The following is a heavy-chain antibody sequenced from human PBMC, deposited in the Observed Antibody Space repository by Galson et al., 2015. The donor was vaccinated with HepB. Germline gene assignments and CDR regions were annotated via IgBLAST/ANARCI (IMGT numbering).Heavy chain of an antibody. D-gene: IGHD1-14*01. V-gene: IGHV1-69*13. Sequence: SVKVSCKASGGTFSNYAISWVRQAPGQGLEWMGGIIPIFGTANYVQKFQGRVMITADESTSTAYMELSSLRPEDTAVYYCAIGGALGQNHYGMDVWGQGTTVTVSS. J-gene: IGHJ6*02. CDR3: AIGGALGQNHYGMDV. CDR2: IIPIFGTA. CDR1: GGTFSNYA.